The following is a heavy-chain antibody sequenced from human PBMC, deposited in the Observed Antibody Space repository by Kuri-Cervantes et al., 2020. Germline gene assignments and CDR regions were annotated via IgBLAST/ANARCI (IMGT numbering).Heavy chain of an antibody. J-gene: IGHJ6*02. CDR3: VKDDYGSGSYDLYYYYYGMDV. D-gene: IGHD3-10*01. CDR2: ISSSSSYI. CDR1: GFTFSSYS. Sequence: ETLSLTCAASGFTFSSYSMNWVRQAPGKGLEWVSSISSSSSYIYYADSVKGRFTISRDNAKNSLYLQINSLRAEDTAVYYCVKDDYGSGSYDLYYYYYGMDVWGQGTTVTVSS. V-gene: IGHV3-21*01.